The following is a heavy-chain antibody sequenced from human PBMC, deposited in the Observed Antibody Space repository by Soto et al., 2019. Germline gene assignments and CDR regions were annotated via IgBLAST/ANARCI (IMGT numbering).Heavy chain of an antibody. V-gene: IGHV3-74*01. D-gene: IGHD3-10*01. CDR2: IYNDGTYS. J-gene: IGHJ4*02. Sequence: GGSLRLSCAASGFIFKMYWMHWVRQSPGKGLVWISRIYNDGTYSDYADSVRGRFTISRDNINDTPYLQMNNLRAEDSGLYYCTRGPRPISTGTGAYWGQGTQVTVSS. CDR3: TRGPRPISTGTGAY. CDR1: GFIFKMYW.